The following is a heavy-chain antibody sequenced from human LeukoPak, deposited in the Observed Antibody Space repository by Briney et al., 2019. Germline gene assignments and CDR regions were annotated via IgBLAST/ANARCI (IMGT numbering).Heavy chain of an antibody. V-gene: IGHV4-39*02. Sequence: SETLSLTCTVSGGSISSTSYYWGWIRQPPGKGLEWIGSIFYSGSTYYNPSLRSRVTISTDTSKNHFSLRLTSVTAADTAVYYCARRRSGNYFDYWGQGTLVTVSS. CDR2: IFYSGST. CDR1: GGSISSTSYY. J-gene: IGHJ4*02. CDR3: ARRRSGNYFDY. D-gene: IGHD6-13*01.